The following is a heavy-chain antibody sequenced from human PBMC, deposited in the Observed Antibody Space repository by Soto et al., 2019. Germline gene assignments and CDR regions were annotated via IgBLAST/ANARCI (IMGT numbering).Heavy chain of an antibody. CDR2: TIPMFGTP. Sequence: QVQLVQSGAEMQQPGASVRVSCKASGGTFSKYAFSWVRQAPGQGLEWLGGTIPMFGTPNYAQKFQGRVAISADESTATGYMELGSLRSEDTAVYFCARPLRDRNYYYGMAVWGQGTTVTVSS. D-gene: IGHD3-22*01. CDR1: GGTFSKYA. CDR3: ARPLRDRNYYYGMAV. V-gene: IGHV1-69*01. J-gene: IGHJ6*02.